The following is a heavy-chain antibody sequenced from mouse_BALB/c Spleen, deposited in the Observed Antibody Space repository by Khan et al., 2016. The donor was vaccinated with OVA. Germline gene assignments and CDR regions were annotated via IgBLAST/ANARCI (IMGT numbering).Heavy chain of an antibody. V-gene: IGHV1-26*01. CDR3: ARGYDFIAS. D-gene: IGHD2-14*01. CDR2: VNPNTDNI. J-gene: IGHJ3*01. Sequence: IQLVQSGPDLVKPGASVKISCKASGYSFTLYYMSWVKQSHGQSLEWIGRVNPNTDNINYNQEFKGKAILTVDKSSSTAYMELRSLTSEDSAVYFCARGYDFIASWGQGTMVTVSA. CDR1: GYSFTLYY.